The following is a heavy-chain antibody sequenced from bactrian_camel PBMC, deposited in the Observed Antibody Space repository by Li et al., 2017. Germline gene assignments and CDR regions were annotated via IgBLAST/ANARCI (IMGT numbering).Heavy chain of an antibody. V-gene: IGHV3S53*01. CDR1: GYTSNNNC. J-gene: IGHJ4*01. D-gene: IGHD1*01. Sequence: VQLVESGGGLVQPGGSLRLSCAVSGYTSNNNCMGWFRQAPGREREGVASIDSDGSTYYDDSVKGRFTISGDNTKTTVYLQMNDLKPEDTGVYYCGGAAETSYGDDSCPEYRYTGQGTQVTVS. CDR2: IDSDGST.